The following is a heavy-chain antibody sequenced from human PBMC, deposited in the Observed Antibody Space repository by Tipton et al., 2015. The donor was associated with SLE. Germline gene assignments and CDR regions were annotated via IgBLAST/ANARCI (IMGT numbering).Heavy chain of an antibody. CDR2: IWSDRGNK. J-gene: IGHJ6*02. V-gene: IGHV3-30*18. Sequence: SLRLSCTASGFTFSSYGMHWVRQAPGKGLEWVSVIWSDRGNKYYADSVKGRFTISRDNLRNTLYLQMSSLRPEDTAVYYCAKDLSGSGSHGYGMDVWGQGTTVTVSS. D-gene: IGHD1-26*01. CDR1: GFTFSSYG. CDR3: AKDLSGSGSHGYGMDV.